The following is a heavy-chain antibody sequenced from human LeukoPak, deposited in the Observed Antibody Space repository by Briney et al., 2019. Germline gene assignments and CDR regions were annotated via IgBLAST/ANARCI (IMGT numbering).Heavy chain of an antibody. V-gene: IGHV3-53*01. CDR3: AKESGYYHY. CDR2: IYGGGDT. J-gene: IGHJ4*02. Sequence: GGSLRLSCAASGFTVNNNYVVLVGQGPGPGLEWVSIIYGGGDTSYADSVKGRFTISRDNSKNTVYLQMNSLRAEDTAVYYCAKESGYYHYWGQGTLVTVSS. CDR1: GFTVNNNY. D-gene: IGHD3-3*01.